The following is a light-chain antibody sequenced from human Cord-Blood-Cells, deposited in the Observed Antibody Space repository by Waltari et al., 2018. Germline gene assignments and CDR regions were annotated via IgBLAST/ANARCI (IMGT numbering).Light chain of an antibody. J-gene: IGKJ4*01. Sequence: EIVLTQSPATLSLSPGERATLSCRARQSVSSYLALYQQKPGQAPRFLIYDASNRATGIPARFSGSGSGTDFTLTISSLEPEDFAVYYCQQRSNWPLTFGGGTKVEIK. CDR1: QSVSSY. V-gene: IGKV3-11*01. CDR3: QQRSNWPLT. CDR2: DAS.